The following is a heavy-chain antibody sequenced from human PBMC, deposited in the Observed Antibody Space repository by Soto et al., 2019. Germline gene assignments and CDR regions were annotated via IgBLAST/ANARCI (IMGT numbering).Heavy chain of an antibody. CDR1: GGTFSSYA. V-gene: IGHV1-69*13. CDR2: INPIFGTA. J-gene: IGHJ5*02. Sequence: SVKVSCKASGGTFSSYAISWVRQAPGQGLEWMGGINPIFGTANYAQKFQGRVTITADESTSTAYMELSSLRSEDTAVYYCARPGPHYYGSGSSNWCDPWGQGTLVTVSS. D-gene: IGHD3-10*01. CDR3: ARPGPHYYGSGSSNWCDP.